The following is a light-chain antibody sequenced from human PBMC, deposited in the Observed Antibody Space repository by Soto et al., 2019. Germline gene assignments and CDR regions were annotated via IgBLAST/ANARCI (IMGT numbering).Light chain of an antibody. CDR2: GAS. V-gene: IGKV3-20*01. CDR3: QQYHTSPLT. Sequence: EIVLTQSPGTLSLSPAERATFSCRASQSVSSSYIAWYQQKRGQAPRRLIYGASIRATGIPDRFSGSGSGTDFTLTISRLEPEDFALYYCQQYHTSPLTFGQGTKVDIK. J-gene: IGKJ1*01. CDR1: QSVSSSY.